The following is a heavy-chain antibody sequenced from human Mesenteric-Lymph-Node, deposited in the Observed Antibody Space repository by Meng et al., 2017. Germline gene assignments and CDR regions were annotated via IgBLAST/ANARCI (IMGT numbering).Heavy chain of an antibody. CDR2: INPNSGGT. Sequence: ASVKVSCKASGYTFTGHYMHWLRQAPGQGLEWMGRINPNSGGTNYAQKFQGRVTMTRDTSISTAYMELSRLRSDDTAVYYCARVDVLRYFDWLDDFDYWGQGTLVTVSS. V-gene: IGHV1-2*06. CDR1: GYTFTGHY. D-gene: IGHD3-9*01. CDR3: ARVDVLRYFDWLDDFDY. J-gene: IGHJ4*02.